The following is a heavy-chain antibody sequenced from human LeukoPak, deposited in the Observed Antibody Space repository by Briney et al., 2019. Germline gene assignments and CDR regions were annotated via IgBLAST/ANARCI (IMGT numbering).Heavy chain of an antibody. D-gene: IGHD1-14*01. CDR3: ARDMWGTCDY. J-gene: IGHJ4*02. CDR2: INPDGTST. Sequence: QPGGSLRLACAAPGFTFSDYWMHWVRQAPGEGPAWVSRINPDGTSTSYAGSVKRRFTISRDNAKNTLYLQIRSVRAEDTAVYYCARDMWGTCDYWGQGTLVTVSS. V-gene: IGHV3-74*01. CDR1: GFTFSDYW.